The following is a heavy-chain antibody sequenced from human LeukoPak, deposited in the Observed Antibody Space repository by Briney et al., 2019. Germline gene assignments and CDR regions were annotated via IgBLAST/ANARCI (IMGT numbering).Heavy chain of an antibody. CDR2: VYYSGST. D-gene: IGHD3-3*01. CDR1: GGSISSYY. V-gene: IGHV4-59*01. Sequence: PSETLSLTCTVSGGSISSYYWSWFRQSPAKGLEWIGYVYYSGSTKYNPSLKSRVTISVDTSKNQFSLNLSSVTAADTAVYYCARGTWSRSYYYMDVWGKGTTVTVSS. J-gene: IGHJ6*03. CDR3: ARGTWSRSYYYMDV.